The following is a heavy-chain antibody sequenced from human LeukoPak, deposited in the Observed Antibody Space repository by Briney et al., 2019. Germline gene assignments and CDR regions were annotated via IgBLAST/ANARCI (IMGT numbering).Heavy chain of an antibody. Sequence: GGSLRLSCAASGFTFRTYEMNWVRQAPGKGLGWVSYISTSGSTIYYADSVKARFTISRDNAKNSLYLQMNSLRAEDTAVYYCARELRYFDWLPTLDYWGQGTLVTVSS. D-gene: IGHD3-9*01. CDR2: ISTSGSTI. CDR3: ARELRYFDWLPTLDY. V-gene: IGHV3-48*03. CDR1: GFTFRTYE. J-gene: IGHJ4*02.